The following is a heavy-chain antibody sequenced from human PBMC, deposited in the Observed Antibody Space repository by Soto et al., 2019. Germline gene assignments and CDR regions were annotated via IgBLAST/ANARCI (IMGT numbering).Heavy chain of an antibody. Sequence: QVQLVQSGAEVKKPGSSVKVSCKASGGTFSSYAIIWVRQAPGQGLEWMGGIIPIFGTANYAQKFQGRVTITADESTSTAYMELSSLRSEDTAGYYCAKRTRAYRGFDYWGQGTLVTVSS. CDR1: GGTFSSYA. V-gene: IGHV1-69*01. CDR3: AKRTRAYRGFDY. CDR2: IIPIFGTA. J-gene: IGHJ4*02. D-gene: IGHD1-7*01.